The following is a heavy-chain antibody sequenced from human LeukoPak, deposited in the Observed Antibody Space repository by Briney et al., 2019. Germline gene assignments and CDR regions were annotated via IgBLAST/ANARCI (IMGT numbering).Heavy chain of an antibody. Sequence: SETLSLTCSVSGGSISGINYYWVWIRQPPGKGLEWIGNIYYSGSSYYNPSLKSRVTLSIDTSKNQFSLKLTSVTAADTAVYYCARSELLWFGGVNSGFDYWGQGTLVTVSS. V-gene: IGHV4-39*07. CDR3: ARSELLWFGGVNSGFDY. D-gene: IGHD3-10*01. CDR1: GGSISGINYY. J-gene: IGHJ4*02. CDR2: IYYSGSS.